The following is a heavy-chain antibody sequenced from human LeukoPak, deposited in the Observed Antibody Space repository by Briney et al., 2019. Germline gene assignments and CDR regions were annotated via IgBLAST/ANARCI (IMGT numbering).Heavy chain of an antibody. CDR3: ARAPDGYSSSPHDD. D-gene: IGHD6-6*01. J-gene: IGHJ4*02. CDR2: IWSDGNTK. V-gene: IGHV3-33*01. Sequence: GGSLRLSCASSRFTFSSYGMHRVRQAPGKGLEWVAVIWSDGNTKFYADSVKGRFTISRDNPKNTLYLHMNRLRAEDTAMYYCARAPDGYSSSPHDDWGQGTLVTVSS. CDR1: RFTFSSYG.